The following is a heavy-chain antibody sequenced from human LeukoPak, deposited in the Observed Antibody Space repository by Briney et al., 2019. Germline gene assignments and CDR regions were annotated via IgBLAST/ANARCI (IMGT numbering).Heavy chain of an antibody. Sequence: GGSLRLSCTASEFTFSNYAMSWVRQAPGKGLEWVSGISGRGGSTYYADSVKGRFTISRDNSKNTLYLQMNSLRAEDTAVYYCARDRDWGCSYCSYWGQGTLVTVSS. V-gene: IGHV3-23*01. J-gene: IGHJ4*02. D-gene: IGHD7-27*01. CDR2: ISGRGGST. CDR3: ARDRDWGCSYCSY. CDR1: EFTFSNYA.